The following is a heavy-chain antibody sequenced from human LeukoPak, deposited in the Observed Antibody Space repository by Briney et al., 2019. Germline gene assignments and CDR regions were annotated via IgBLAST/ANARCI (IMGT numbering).Heavy chain of an antibody. V-gene: IGHV3-23*01. CDR3: AKVPSGSYPPNNYFDY. CDR1: GFTFSSYA. CDR2: ISGSGGST. Sequence: LTGGSLRLSCAASGFTFSSYAMSWVRQAPGKGLEWVSAISGSGGSTYYADSVKGRFTISRDNSKNTLYLQMNSLRAEDTAVYYCAKVPSGSYPPNNYFDYWGQGTLVTVSS. D-gene: IGHD1-26*01. J-gene: IGHJ4*02.